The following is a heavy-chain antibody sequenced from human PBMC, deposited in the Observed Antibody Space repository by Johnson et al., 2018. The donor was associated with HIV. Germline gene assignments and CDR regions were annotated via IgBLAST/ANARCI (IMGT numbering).Heavy chain of an antibody. CDR2: ISYDGSKT. Sequence: QVQLVESGGGAVQSGRSLRLSCAASGFTFSTYGMHWVRQAPGKGLEWVAAISYDGSKTYYGESVKGRFTISRDNAKNSLYLQMNSLRAEDTALYYCAKDRVGDYDAFDIWGQGTMVTVSS. D-gene: IGHD4-17*01. CDR3: AKDRVGDYDAFDI. CDR1: GFTFSTYG. J-gene: IGHJ3*02. V-gene: IGHV3-30*18.